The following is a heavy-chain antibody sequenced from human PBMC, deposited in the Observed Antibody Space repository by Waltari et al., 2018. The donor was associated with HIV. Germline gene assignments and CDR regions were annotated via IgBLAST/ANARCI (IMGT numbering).Heavy chain of an antibody. D-gene: IGHD6-13*01. CDR2: SYPGDSDT. J-gene: IGHJ4*02. CDR1: GYSFTKYW. Sequence: EVQLVQSGAEVKKPGESLKISCTGSGYSFTKYWIGWVRQMTGKGLEWMGISYPGDSDTRYGPSFQDQVTISAVKSISAAYLQLSSLKASDTAMYYCARRGMAAAGTGAGAFDYWGQGTLVTVSS. V-gene: IGHV5-51*01. CDR3: ARRGMAAAGTGAGAFDY.